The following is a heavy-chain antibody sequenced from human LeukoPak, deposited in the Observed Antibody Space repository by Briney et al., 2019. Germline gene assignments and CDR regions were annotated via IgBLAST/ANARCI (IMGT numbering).Heavy chain of an antibody. V-gene: IGHV3-21*01. D-gene: IGHD3-22*01. CDR2: ISSSSNYI. Sequence: GGSLRLSCAASGFTFSSYTMNWVRQAPGKGLEWVSSISSSSNYIYYADSLKGRFTISRDNAKNSLYLQMNSLRAEDTAVYYCARDKVVIRFYYYYYGMDVWGQGTTVTVSS. CDR3: ARDKVVIRFYYYYYGMDV. CDR1: GFTFSSYT. J-gene: IGHJ6*02.